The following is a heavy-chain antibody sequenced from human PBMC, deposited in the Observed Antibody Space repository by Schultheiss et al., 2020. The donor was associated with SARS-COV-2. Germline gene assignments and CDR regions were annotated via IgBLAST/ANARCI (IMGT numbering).Heavy chain of an antibody. Sequence: SETLSLTCTVSGGSISSYYWSWIRQPPGKGLEWIGYIYYSGSTNYNPSLKSRVTISVDTSKNQFSLKLSSVTAADTAVYYCAKDLVGTSLGQDYWGQGTLVTVSS. CDR2: IYYSGST. J-gene: IGHJ4*02. CDR1: GGSISSYY. CDR3: AKDLVGTSLGQDY. D-gene: IGHD2-2*01. V-gene: IGHV4-4*08.